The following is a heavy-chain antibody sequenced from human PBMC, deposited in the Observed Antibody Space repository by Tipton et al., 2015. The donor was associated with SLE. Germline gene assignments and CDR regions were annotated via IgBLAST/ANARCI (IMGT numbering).Heavy chain of an antibody. CDR3: ARQRLRLLSPLDA. Sequence: GASISSSYLSWIRQPPGKGLEWIGHIYHSGGTYYNASLKGRVTISVDTSKNQFSLELTSVTAADTAVYYCARQRLRLLSPLDAWGQGTTVTVS. CDR2: IYHSGGT. CDR1: GASISSSY. D-gene: IGHD3-10*01. J-gene: IGHJ6*02. V-gene: IGHV4-59*08.